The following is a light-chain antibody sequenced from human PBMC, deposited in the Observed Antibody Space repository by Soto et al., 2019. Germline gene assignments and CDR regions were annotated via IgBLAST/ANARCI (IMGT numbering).Light chain of an antibody. CDR3: QQYETYPLT. CDR2: KAS. V-gene: IGKV1-5*03. Sequence: DIQMTQSPSTLSASVGDRVTITCRASQNINTWLAWYQQKPGKAPYLLIYKASNLQSGVPSRFSGSASGTEFTLSISSLQPDGIATYYCQQYETYPLTYGGGTKVEI. CDR1: QNINTW. J-gene: IGKJ4*01.